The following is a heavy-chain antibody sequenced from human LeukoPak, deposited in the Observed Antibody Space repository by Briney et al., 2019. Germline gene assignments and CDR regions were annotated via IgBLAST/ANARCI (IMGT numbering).Heavy chain of an antibody. J-gene: IGHJ6*04. V-gene: IGHV1-69*13. CDR2: IIPIFGTA. Sequence: SVKVSCKASGGTFSSYAISWVRHAPGQGLEWMGGIIPIFGTANYAQKFQGRVTITADESTSTAYMELSSLRSEDTDVYYCARGFDFWSGFSDVWGKGTTVTVSS. CDR3: ARGFDFWSGFSDV. D-gene: IGHD3-3*01. CDR1: GGTFSSYA.